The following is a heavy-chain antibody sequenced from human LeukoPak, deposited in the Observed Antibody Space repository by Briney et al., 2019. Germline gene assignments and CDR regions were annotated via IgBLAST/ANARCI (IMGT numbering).Heavy chain of an antibody. CDR3: ARVLAVAGPGAFYI. J-gene: IGHJ3*02. V-gene: IGHV3-74*01. Sequence: GGSLRLSCAASGFTFSSYWMCWVRQAPGKGLVWVSGINSDGSSTNYEDAVKGRFTISRDNAENTVDLEMKSVRAADTAVYYCARVLAVAGPGAFYIWGQGTMVTVSS. CDR2: INSDGSST. CDR1: GFTFSSYW. D-gene: IGHD6-19*01.